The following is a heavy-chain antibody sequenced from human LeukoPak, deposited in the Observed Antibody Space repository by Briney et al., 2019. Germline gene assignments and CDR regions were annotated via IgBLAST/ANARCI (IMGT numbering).Heavy chain of an antibody. Sequence: NTGGSLRLSCAASGFTFSSYSMNWVRQAPGKGLEWVSSISSSSSYIYYADSVKGRFTISRDNAKNSLYLQMNSLRAEDTALYYCARDGPSEYYYDSSGYETNWFDPWGQGTLVTVSS. CDR3: ARDGPSEYYYDSSGYETNWFDP. CDR2: ISSSSSYI. J-gene: IGHJ5*02. D-gene: IGHD3-22*01. CDR1: GFTFSSYS. V-gene: IGHV3-21*04.